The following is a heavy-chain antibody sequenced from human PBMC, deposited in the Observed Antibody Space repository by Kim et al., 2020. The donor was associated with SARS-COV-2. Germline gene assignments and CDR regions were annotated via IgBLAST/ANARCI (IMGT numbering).Heavy chain of an antibody. J-gene: IGHJ4*02. Sequence: YYNPSLKSRVTISVDTSKNQFSLKLSSVTAADTAVYYCARARPNYYFDYWGQGTLVTVSS. CDR3: ARARPNYYFDY. V-gene: IGHV4-39*01. D-gene: IGHD5-12*01.